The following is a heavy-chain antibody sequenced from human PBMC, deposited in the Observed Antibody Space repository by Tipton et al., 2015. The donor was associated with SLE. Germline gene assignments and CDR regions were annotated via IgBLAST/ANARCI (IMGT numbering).Heavy chain of an antibody. CDR3: ASGVGPIDY. V-gene: IGHV3-33*08. CDR1: GFTFSNYA. J-gene: IGHJ4*02. CDR2: TWYDGSDK. Sequence: SLRLSCAVSGFTFSNYAMHWVRQAPGKGLEWVAVTWYDGSDKYYADSVRGRFTISRDNSKNTLYLQMNRLRADDTAVYYCASGVGPIDYWGQGTLVTVSS. D-gene: IGHD1-26*01.